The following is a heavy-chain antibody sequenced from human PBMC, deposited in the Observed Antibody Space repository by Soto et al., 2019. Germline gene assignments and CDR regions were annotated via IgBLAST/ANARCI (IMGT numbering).Heavy chain of an antibody. V-gene: IGHV3-30*02. D-gene: IGHD1-26*01. CDR2: IWYDGSNK. Sequence: PGGSLRLSCAASGFTFSSYGMHGVCQAPGKGLEWVAVIWYDGSNKYYADSVKGRFTISRDNSKNTLYLQMSSLRAEDTAVYYCVKDPFPRYSGSYSLGWGQGTLVTVSS. CDR3: VKDPFPRYSGSYSLG. J-gene: IGHJ4*02. CDR1: GFTFSSYG.